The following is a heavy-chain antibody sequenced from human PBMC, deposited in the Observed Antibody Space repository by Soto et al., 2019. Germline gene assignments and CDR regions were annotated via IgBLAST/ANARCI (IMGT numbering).Heavy chain of an antibody. CDR2: INPGNGDT. CDR3: ARTDCSSTSCYNYYYYGMDV. CDR1: GYSFTKYG. J-gene: IGHJ6*02. V-gene: IGHV1-3*01. Sequence: ASVKVSCKTSGYSFTKYGLHWVRQAPGQRLEWMGWINPGNGDTKYSQKFQGRVTITRDTSATTAYMELSSLRSEDSAVFYCARTDCSSTSCYNYYYYGMDVWGQGTTVTV. D-gene: IGHD2-2*01.